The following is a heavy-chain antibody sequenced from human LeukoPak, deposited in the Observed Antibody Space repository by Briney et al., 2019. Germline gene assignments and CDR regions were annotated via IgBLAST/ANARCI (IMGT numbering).Heavy chain of an antibody. CDR1: GGSFSGYY. CDR2: INHSGST. V-gene: IGHV4-34*01. J-gene: IGHJ4*02. CDR3: ARGSNYSDY. Sequence: SETLPLTCAVYGGSFSGYYWSWIRQPPGKGLEWIGEINHSGSTNYNPSLKSRVTISVDTSKNQFSLKLSSVTAADTAVYYCARGSNYSDYWGQGTLVTVSS.